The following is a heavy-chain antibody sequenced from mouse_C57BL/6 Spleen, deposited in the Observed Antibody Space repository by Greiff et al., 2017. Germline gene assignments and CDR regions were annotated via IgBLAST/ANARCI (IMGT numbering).Heavy chain of an antibody. CDR1: GYAFSSYW. J-gene: IGHJ3*01. Sequence: LVESGAELVKPGASVKISCKASGYAFSSYWMNWVKQRPGKGLEWIGQIYPGDGDTNYNGKFKGKATLTADKSSSTAYMQLSSLTSEDSAVYFCARGEQAWFAYWGQGTLVTVSA. CDR3: ARGEQAWFAY. V-gene: IGHV1-80*01. CDR2: IYPGDGDT.